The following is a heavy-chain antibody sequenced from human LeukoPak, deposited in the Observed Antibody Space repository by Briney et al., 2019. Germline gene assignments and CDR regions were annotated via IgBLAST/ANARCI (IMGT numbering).Heavy chain of an antibody. CDR3: ARGPLYDYGHYGMDV. D-gene: IGHD3-16*01. CDR2: IYYSGST. Sequence: SETLSLTCTVSGGSISSGGYYWSWIRQHPGKGLEWIGYIYYSGSTYYNPSLKSRVTISVDTSKNQFSLKLSSVTAADTAVYYCARGPLYDYGHYGMDVWGQGTTVTVSS. V-gene: IGHV4-31*03. J-gene: IGHJ6*02. CDR1: GGSISSGGYY.